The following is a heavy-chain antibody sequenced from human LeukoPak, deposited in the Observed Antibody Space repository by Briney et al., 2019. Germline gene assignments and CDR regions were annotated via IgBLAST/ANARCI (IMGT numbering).Heavy chain of an antibody. Sequence: GRSLRLSCAASGFTFSSYGMHWVRQAPGKGLEWVAVIWYDGSNKYYADSVKGRFTISRDNSKNTLYLQMNSLTADDTAVYYCARIDGSDDYWGQGTLVTVSS. D-gene: IGHD5-24*01. CDR3: ARIDGSDDY. J-gene: IGHJ4*02. CDR2: IWYDGSNK. V-gene: IGHV3-33*01. CDR1: GFTFSSYG.